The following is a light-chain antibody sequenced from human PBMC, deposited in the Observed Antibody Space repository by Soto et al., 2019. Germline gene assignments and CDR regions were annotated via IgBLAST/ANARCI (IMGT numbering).Light chain of an antibody. CDR2: EVS. Sequence: QSVLTQPASVSGSPGQSITISCTGTSSDVGGYNYVSWYQQQSGKAPKLMIHEVSNRPSGVSNRFSGSKSGNTASLTISGLQAEDEADYYCQSYDSSLSAHVFGAGTKVTV. J-gene: IGLJ1*01. V-gene: IGLV2-14*01. CDR3: QSYDSSLSAHV. CDR1: SSDVGGYNY.